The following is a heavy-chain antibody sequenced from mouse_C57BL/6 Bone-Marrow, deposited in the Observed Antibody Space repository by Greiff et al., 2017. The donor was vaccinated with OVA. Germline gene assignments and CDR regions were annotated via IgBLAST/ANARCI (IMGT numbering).Heavy chain of an antibody. CDR3: AKRDSQRGFAY. Sequence: VQGVESGPGLVAPSQCLSITCTVSGFSLTSYGVDWVRQPPGKGLEWLGVIWGGGSTNYNSALMSRLSISKDNYKSQVFIKMNSLQTEDTAMYYCAKRDSQRGFAYWGQGTLVTVSA. D-gene: IGHD3-2*01. CDR2: IWGGGST. V-gene: IGHV2-9*01. CDR1: GFSLTSYG. J-gene: IGHJ3*01.